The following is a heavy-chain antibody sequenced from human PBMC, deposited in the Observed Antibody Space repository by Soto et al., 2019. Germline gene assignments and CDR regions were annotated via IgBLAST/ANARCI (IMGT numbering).Heavy chain of an antibody. CDR3: ARDTDLTLVTTLDY. J-gene: IGHJ4*02. CDR1: GYTFKSYQ. D-gene: IGHD4-17*01. V-gene: IGHV1-3*04. Sequence: GGSVKVSCKASGYTFKSYQIYWVRQAPGQRLECMGWINISNGNTEYSQNFQGRVTMTRDTSASTAYMELSSLRSEDTAVYYCARDTDLTLVTTLDYWGQGTPVTVSS. CDR2: INISNGNT.